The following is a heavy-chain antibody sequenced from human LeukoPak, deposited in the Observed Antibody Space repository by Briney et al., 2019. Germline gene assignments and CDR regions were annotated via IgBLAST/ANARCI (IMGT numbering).Heavy chain of an antibody. V-gene: IGHV4-39*02. CDR2: IYYSGST. CDR3: AKDIDCSGTNCPKTYDY. J-gene: IGHJ4*02. Sequence: SETLSLTCTVSGGSISSNTYYWGWISQPPGKGLDWIGSIYYSGSTYYSPSLKSRVTISVDTSKNQFSLKLSSVTAADTAVYYCAKDIDCSGTNCPKTYDYWGQGTLVTVSS. CDR1: GGSISSNTYY. D-gene: IGHD2-2*01.